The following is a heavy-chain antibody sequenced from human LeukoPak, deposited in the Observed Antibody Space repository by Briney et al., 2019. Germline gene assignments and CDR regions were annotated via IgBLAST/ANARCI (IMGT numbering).Heavy chain of an antibody. CDR2: IYYSGST. D-gene: IGHD3-9*01. J-gene: IGHJ5*01. V-gene: IGHV4-61*05. Sequence: SETLSLTCTVSGGSISSSSYYWGWIRQPPGKGLEWIGYIYYSGSTNYNPSLKSRVTISVDTSKNQFSLKLSSVTAADTAVYYCARLTLRYFDWGICFDSWGQGTLVTVSS. CDR1: GGSISSSSYY. CDR3: ARLTLRYFDWGICFDS.